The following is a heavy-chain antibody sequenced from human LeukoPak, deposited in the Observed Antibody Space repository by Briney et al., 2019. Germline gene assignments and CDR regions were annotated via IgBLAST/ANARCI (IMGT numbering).Heavy chain of an antibody. D-gene: IGHD1-14*01. CDR2: IRSKVKGGTT. CDR3: VRDLRGVEPPPPHQKY. V-gene: IGHV3-49*03. Sequence: PGGSLRLSCTTSGFTFGDYAMSWFRQAPGKGLEWVGFIRSKVKGGTTELAASVKGRFTISRDNSKSTLYLQMSGLRTDDTAVYYCVRDLRGVEPPPPHQKYWGQGTLVTVSS. J-gene: IGHJ4*02. CDR1: GFTFGDYA.